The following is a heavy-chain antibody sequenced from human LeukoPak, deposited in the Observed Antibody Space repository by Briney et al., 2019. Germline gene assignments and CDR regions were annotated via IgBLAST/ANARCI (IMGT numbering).Heavy chain of an antibody. CDR3: ARWGLFCSSTSCPFDY. CDR1: GLNVTYNY. Sequence: PGGSLRLSCAASGLNVTYNYMSWVRQAPGKGLEWVSYISGTGGTIYYADSVKGRFTISRDNAKNSLYLQMNSLRAEDTAVYYCARWGLFCSSTSCPFDYWGQGTLVTVSS. J-gene: IGHJ4*02. V-gene: IGHV3-11*04. CDR2: ISGTGGTI. D-gene: IGHD2-2*01.